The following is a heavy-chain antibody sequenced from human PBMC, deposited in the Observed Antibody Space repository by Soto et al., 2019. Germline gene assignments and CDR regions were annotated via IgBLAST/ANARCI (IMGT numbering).Heavy chain of an antibody. D-gene: IGHD2-21*02. CDR2: ISSDGSYA. V-gene: IGHV3-74*01. CDR1: GFTFSHSW. CDR3: ARALASLVRTAY. Sequence: EVQLVESGGGLVQPGGSLRLSCAASGFTFSHSWMYWVRQAPGKGLVCVSRISSDGSYASYADSVKGRFTISRDSAKSTLYLQMNRLSAKDTGFYYLARALASLVRTAYWGQRTRVTVSS. J-gene: IGHJ4*02.